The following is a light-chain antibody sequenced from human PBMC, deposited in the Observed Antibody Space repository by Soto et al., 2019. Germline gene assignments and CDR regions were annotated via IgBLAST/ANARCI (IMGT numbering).Light chain of an antibody. CDR3: SSFTSSHTGV. CDR1: SSDVGGYNY. V-gene: IGLV2-14*01. CDR2: EVS. Sequence: QSVLTQPASVSGSPGQSITISCTGTSSDVGGYNYVSRYQQHPGKAPKLMIYEVSNRPSGVSNRFSGSKSGNTASLTISGLQAEDEADYYCSSFTSSHTGVFGGGTKLTVL. J-gene: IGLJ3*02.